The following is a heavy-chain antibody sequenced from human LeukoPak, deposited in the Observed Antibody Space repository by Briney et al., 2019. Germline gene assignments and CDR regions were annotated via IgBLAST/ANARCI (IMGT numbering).Heavy chain of an antibody. CDR2: IWNDGRTK. CDR1: GFTFSPCG. V-gene: IGHV3-33*01. CDR3: VRDRTYYGDY. D-gene: IGHD1-26*01. J-gene: IGHJ4*02. Sequence: PGMSLRLSCAASGFTFSPCGMHWVRQAPGKGLEWVAVIWNDGRTKYYAGAVKGRFTISRDNSKNTVFLQMNSLRAEDTAVYYCVRDRTYYGDYWGQGTLVTASS.